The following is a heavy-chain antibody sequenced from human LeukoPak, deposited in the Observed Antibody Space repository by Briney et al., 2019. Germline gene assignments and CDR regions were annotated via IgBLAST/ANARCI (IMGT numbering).Heavy chain of an antibody. Sequence: GGSLRLSCAASGFTFSGSALHWVRQASGKGLEWVGRIRSTANGYATAYAASVKGRFTISRDDSKNTAYLQMDSLKTEDTSVYYCARARAPVTRISSFDIWGQGTMVTVSS. J-gene: IGHJ3*02. CDR1: GFTFSGSA. D-gene: IGHD4-17*01. CDR2: IRSTANGYAT. V-gene: IGHV3-73*01. CDR3: ARARAPVTRISSFDI.